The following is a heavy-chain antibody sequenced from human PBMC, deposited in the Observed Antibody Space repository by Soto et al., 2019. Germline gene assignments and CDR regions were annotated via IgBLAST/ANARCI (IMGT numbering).Heavy chain of an antibody. V-gene: IGHV1-18*01. J-gene: IGHJ5*02. CDR2: ISAYNGNT. CDR1: GYTFTSYG. CDR3: ARDEDCSGGSCHNWFDP. Sequence: ASVKVSCKASGYTFTSYGISWVRQAPGQGLEWMGWISAYNGNTNYAQKLQGRVTMTTDTSTRTAYMELRSLRSDDTAVYYCARDEDCSGGSCHNWFDPWGQGTLVTVSS. D-gene: IGHD2-15*01.